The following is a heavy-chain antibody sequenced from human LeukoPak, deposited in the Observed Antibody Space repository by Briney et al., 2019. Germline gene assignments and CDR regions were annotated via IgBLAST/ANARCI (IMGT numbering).Heavy chain of an antibody. D-gene: IGHD1-26*01. CDR2: INPNSGGT. J-gene: IGHJ4*02. CDR3: ASSSGSSYPAY. V-gene: IGHV1-2*02. CDR1: GYTFTGYY. Sequence: GPSVKVSCKASGYTFTGYYMHWVRQAPGQGLEWMGWINPNSGGTNYAQKFQGRVTMTRDTYISSAYMELSRLRSDDTAVYYCASSSGSSYPAYWGQGTLVTVSS.